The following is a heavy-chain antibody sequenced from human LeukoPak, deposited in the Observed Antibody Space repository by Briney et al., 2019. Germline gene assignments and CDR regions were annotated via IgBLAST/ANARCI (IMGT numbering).Heavy chain of an antibody. J-gene: IGHJ6*02. CDR3: ARDDPGYYSSSRGWGHGMDV. CDR2: FDPEDGET. V-gene: IGHV1-24*01. CDR1: GYTLTELS. D-gene: IGHD6-13*01. Sequence: GASVKVSCKVSGYTLTELSMHWVRQAPGKGLEWMGGFDPEDGETIYAQKFQGRVTMTEDTSTDTAYMELRSLRSDDTAVYYCARDDPGYYSSSRGWGHGMDVWGQGTTVTVSS.